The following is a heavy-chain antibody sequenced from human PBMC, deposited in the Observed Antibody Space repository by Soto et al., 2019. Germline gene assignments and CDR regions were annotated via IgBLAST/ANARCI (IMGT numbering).Heavy chain of an antibody. CDR1: GGSISSYS. CDR2: LYYSGGT. J-gene: IGHJ6*02. V-gene: IGHV4-59*07. D-gene: IGHD6-19*01. CDR3: ARVKGVSSGWFYGDYYGMDV. Sequence: SAPRSLTRPFSGGSISSYSSNWQKQHPGKGLWWVGNLYYSGGTSYTPSLKNRVTISVDTSKNQFSLKLSSVTAADTAVYYCARVKGVSSGWFYGDYYGMDVWGQGTTVTVS.